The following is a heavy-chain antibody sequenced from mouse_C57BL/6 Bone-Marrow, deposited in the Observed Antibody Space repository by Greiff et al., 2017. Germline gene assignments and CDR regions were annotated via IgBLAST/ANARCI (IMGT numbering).Heavy chain of an antibody. CDR2: FYPGSGSI. V-gene: IGHV1-62-2*01. J-gene: IGHJ3*01. D-gene: IGHD2-4*01. CDR1: GYTFTEYT. CDR3: ARHEEIYYDYDWFAY. Sequence: VVKPGASVKLSCKASGYTFTEYTIHWVKQRSGQGLEWIGWFYPGSGSIKYNEKFKDKATLTADKSSSTVYMELSRLTSEDSAVYFCARHEEIYYDYDWFAYWGQGTLVTVSA.